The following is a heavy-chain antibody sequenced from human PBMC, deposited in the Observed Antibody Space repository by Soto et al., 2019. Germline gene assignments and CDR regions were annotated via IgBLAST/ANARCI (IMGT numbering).Heavy chain of an antibody. D-gene: IGHD3-10*01. Sequence: QVLLVESGGGVVQPGRSLRLSCTASGFTFSTYGFHWVRQAPGKGLEWVAVIWHDGSKQYYADSVKGRFSISRDDSKNTLYLQMNSLRADDTAVYYCARDLPYGSGSFGGQGTLVTVSS. V-gene: IGHV3-33*08. CDR1: GFTFSTYG. J-gene: IGHJ4*02. CDR3: ARDLPYGSGSF. CDR2: IWHDGSKQ.